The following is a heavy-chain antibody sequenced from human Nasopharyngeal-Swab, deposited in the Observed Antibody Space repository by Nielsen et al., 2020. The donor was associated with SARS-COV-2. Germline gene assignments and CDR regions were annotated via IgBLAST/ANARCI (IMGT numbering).Heavy chain of an antibody. CDR1: GYTFSKYA. Sequence: ASVKVSCNASGYTFSKYAIHWVRQAPGQGLEWMGWINTNAGTATYVPGFTGRFVFSLDTSVSTAYLQIDSLRTEDSAVFYCARDTWAVWGQGTTVTVSS. D-gene: IGHD2/OR15-2a*01. CDR3: ARDTWAV. J-gene: IGHJ6*02. CDR2: INTNAGTA. V-gene: IGHV7-4-1*01.